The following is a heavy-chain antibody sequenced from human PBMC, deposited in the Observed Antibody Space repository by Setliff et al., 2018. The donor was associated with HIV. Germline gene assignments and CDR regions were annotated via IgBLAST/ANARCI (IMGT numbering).Heavy chain of an antibody. D-gene: IGHD4-17*01. CDR3: VKARVDGDYYYYYYMDV. CDR1: GFTFSDYY. V-gene: IGHV3-11*04. J-gene: IGHJ6*03. CDR2: ISRGGRTK. Sequence: GGSLRLSCAASGFTFSDYYMSRIRQAPGKGLEWISYISRGGRTKYYADSVKGRFTISRDNSKNTLYLQMSSLRAEDTAVYYCVKARVDGDYYYYYYMDVWGKGTTVTVSS.